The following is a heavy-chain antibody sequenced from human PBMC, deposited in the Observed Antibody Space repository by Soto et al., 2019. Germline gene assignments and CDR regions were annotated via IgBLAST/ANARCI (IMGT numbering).Heavy chain of an antibody. CDR3: ARDSSITIFGVVPEDYYYYGMDV. J-gene: IGHJ6*02. D-gene: IGHD3-3*01. CDR2: IYYSGST. Sequence: SETLSLTCTVSGGSISSSSYYWGWIRQPPGKGLEWIGSIYYSGSTYYNPSLKSRVTISVDTSKNQFSLKLSSVTAADTAVYYCARDSSITIFGVVPEDYYYYGMDVWGQGTTVTVSS. CDR1: GGSISSSSYY. V-gene: IGHV4-39*02.